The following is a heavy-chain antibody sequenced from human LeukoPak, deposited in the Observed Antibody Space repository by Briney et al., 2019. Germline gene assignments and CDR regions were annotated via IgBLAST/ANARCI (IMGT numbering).Heavy chain of an antibody. CDR1: GFTFSSYA. J-gene: IGHJ3*02. CDR2: ISYDGNNK. CDR3: ARGFRVTTRLDAFDI. D-gene: IGHD4-17*01. V-gene: IGHV3-30*14. Sequence: GGSLRLSCAASGFTFSSYAMHWVRQAPGKGLEWVSVISYDGNNKYYADSVKGRFTISRDNSKNTLYLQMNSLRAEDTAVYYCARGFRVTTRLDAFDIWGQGTMVTVSS.